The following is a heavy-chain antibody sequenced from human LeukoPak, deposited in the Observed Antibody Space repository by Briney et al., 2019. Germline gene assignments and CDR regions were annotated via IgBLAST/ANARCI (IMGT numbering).Heavy chain of an antibody. CDR1: GFTFNSYH. J-gene: IGHJ6*03. D-gene: IGHD3-10*01. Sequence: GGSLRLSCAASGFTFNSYHMNWVRQAPGKGLEWVSSITSSSSYTYYAESVKGRFTISRDNAENSLYLQMNSLRAEDTGVYYCARDPYFGELSPHVYYWYMDVWGKGTTVTISS. V-gene: IGHV3-21*01. CDR2: ITSSSSYT. CDR3: ARDPYFGELSPHVYYWYMDV.